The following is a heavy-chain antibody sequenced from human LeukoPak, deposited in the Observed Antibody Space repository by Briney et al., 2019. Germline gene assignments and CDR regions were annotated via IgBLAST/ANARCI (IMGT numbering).Heavy chain of an antibody. CDR2: IYTSGST. V-gene: IGHV4-61*02. J-gene: IGHJ5*02. CDR1: GGSISSGSYY. D-gene: IGHD5-12*01. Sequence: SETLSLTCTVSGGSISSGSYYWSWIRQPAGKGLEWIGRIYTSGSTNYNPSLKSRVTISVDTSKNQFSLKLSSLTAADTAVYYCARSFIVATIIWFDPWGQGTLVTVSS. CDR3: ARSFIVATIIWFDP.